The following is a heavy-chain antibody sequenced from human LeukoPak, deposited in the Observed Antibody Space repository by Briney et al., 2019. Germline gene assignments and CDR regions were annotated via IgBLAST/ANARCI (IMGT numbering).Heavy chain of an antibody. J-gene: IGHJ4*02. D-gene: IGHD3-22*01. CDR3: AKGLFYYDSSGSLRLRSYFDS. V-gene: IGHV3-23*01. CDR1: GFTFSSYA. CDR2: ISGSSGST. Sequence: GGSLRLSCAASGFTFSSYAMSWVRQAPGKGLEWVSAISGSSGSTYYTDSVKGRFTISRDNSKNTLYLQMNSLRAEDTAVYYCAKGLFYYDSSGSLRLRSYFDSWGQGTLVTVSS.